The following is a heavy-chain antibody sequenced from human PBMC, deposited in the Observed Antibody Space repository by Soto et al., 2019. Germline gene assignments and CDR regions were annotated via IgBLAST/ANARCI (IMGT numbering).Heavy chain of an antibody. CDR3: AKDGNNVRKGHYYFDY. CDR2: IRDGRA. D-gene: IGHD2-8*01. CDR1: GFPFRSSA. J-gene: IGHJ4*02. Sequence: EVQLSESGGGLVHLGGSLRLSCAASGFPFRSSAMGWVRQTPGRGLEWVSGIRDGRAYYADFVKGRFTISRDGSQNTLYLQRDSLRADDTALYFCAKDGNNVRKGHYYFDYWGQGALVTVSS. V-gene: IGHV3-23*01.